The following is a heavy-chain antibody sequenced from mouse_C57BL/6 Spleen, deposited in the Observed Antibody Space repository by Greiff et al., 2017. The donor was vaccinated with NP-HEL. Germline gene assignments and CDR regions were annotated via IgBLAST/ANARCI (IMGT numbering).Heavy chain of an antibody. J-gene: IGHJ3*01. CDR2: IYPGNSDT. V-gene: IGHV1-5*01. CDR1: GYTFTSYW. CDR3: TGAMVTTPWFAY. D-gene: IGHD2-2*01. Sequence: VQLKQSGTVLARPGASVKMSCKTSGYTFTSYWMHWVKQRPGQGLEWIGAIYPGNSDTSYNQKFKGKAKLTAVTSASTAYMELSSLTNEDSAVYYCTGAMVTTPWFAYWGQGTLVTVSA.